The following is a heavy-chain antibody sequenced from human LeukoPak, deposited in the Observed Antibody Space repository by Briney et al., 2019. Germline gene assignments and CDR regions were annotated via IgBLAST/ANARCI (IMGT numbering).Heavy chain of an antibody. Sequence: ASVKVSCKASGYTFTSYGISWVRQAPGQGLEWMGWISAYNGNTNYAQKLQGRVTMTTGTSTSTAYMELRSLRSDDTAVYYCARVGIQLSQSKYYYYYYYMDVWGKGITVTVSS. V-gene: IGHV1-18*01. D-gene: IGHD5-18*01. J-gene: IGHJ6*03. CDR3: ARVGIQLSQSKYYYYYYYMDV. CDR2: ISAYNGNT. CDR1: GYTFTSYG.